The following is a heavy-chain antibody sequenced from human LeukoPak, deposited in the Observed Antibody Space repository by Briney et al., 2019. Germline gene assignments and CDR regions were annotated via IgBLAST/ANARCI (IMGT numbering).Heavy chain of an antibody. Sequence: GGSLRLSCAASGFTFSSDWMSWVRQAPGKGLEWVANGKQDGSEKHYVDSVKGRFTISRDNTENSLHLQMNSLRAEDTAVYYCARDKYCSNSYCPASWFDPWGQGTLVTVSS. D-gene: IGHD2-15*01. V-gene: IGHV3-7*01. CDR3: ARDKYCSNSYCPASWFDP. CDR1: GFTFSSDW. J-gene: IGHJ5*02. CDR2: GKQDGSEK.